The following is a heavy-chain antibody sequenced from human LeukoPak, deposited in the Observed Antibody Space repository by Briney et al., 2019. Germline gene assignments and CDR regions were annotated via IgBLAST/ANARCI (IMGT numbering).Heavy chain of an antibody. Sequence: KSSETLSLTCTVSGGSITNFYGGWSRQSPGKGLELIGYIYYSGTTNYSPSLKSRVTISVDTSKNQFSLKLSSVTAADTAVYYCARGNRYFDYWGQGTLVTVSS. CDR1: GGSITNFY. CDR3: ARGNRYFDY. D-gene: IGHD2/OR15-2a*01. V-gene: IGHV4-59*01. CDR2: IYYSGTT. J-gene: IGHJ4*02.